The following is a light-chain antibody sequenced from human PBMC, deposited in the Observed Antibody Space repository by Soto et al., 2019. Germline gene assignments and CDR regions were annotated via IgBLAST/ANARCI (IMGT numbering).Light chain of an antibody. V-gene: IGKV3-11*01. CDR2: DAS. J-gene: IGKJ1*01. CDR1: QSVSSY. CDR3: QHRSNSWT. Sequence: EIVLTQSPATLSLSPGERATLSCRASQSVSSYLAWYQQKPGQAPTLLIYDASNSAADIPARFSGSGSGTDFFLTISSLEPEDFAVYYCQHRSNSWTFGQGTKVEI.